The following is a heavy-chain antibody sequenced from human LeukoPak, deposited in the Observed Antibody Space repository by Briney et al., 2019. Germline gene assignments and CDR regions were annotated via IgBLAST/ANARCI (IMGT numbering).Heavy chain of an antibody. CDR2: INPNSGGT. Sequence: ASVKVSCKASGYTFTGYYMHWVRQAPGQGLEWMGWINPNSGGTNYAQKFQGRVTMTRDTSISTAYMELSRLRSDDTAVYYCAREPVPYSGSYYAYFDYWGQGTLVTVSS. D-gene: IGHD1-26*01. CDR1: GYTFTGYY. V-gene: IGHV1-2*02. CDR3: AREPVPYSGSYYAYFDY. J-gene: IGHJ4*02.